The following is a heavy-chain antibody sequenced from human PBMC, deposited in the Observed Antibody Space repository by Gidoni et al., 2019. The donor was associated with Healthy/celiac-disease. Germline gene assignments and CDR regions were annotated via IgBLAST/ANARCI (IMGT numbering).Heavy chain of an antibody. Sequence: QVQLVESGGGVVQPGRSLRLSCAASGFTFSSYGMHWVRQATGKGLEWVAGISYDGSNKSYADSVKGRFTISRDNSKNTLYLQMNSLRAEDTAVYYCARIIVLDDAFDIWGQGTMVTVSS. CDR3: ARIIVLDDAFDI. CDR1: GFTFSSYG. D-gene: IGHD3-22*01. V-gene: IGHV3-30*03. J-gene: IGHJ3*02. CDR2: ISYDGSNK.